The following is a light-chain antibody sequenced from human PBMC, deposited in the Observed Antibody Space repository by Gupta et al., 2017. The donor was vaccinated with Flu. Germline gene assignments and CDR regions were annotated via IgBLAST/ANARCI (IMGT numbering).Light chain of an antibody. Sequence: EIVMTQSPATLSVSPGERATLSCRASQRISSKVAWYQQKPGQAPRLLIYDAYTRHTGIPDRFSGGGYGKEFTLTINSRQSEDFAVYYCQQNYNWPPWTLGQGTKVEIK. J-gene: IGKJ1*01. CDR3: QQNYNWPPWT. V-gene: IGKV3-15*01. CDR1: QRISSK. CDR2: DAY.